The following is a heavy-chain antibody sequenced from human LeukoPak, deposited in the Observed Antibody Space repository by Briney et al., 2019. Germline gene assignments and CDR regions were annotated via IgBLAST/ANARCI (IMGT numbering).Heavy chain of an antibody. D-gene: IGHD6-19*01. CDR3: ARDGYSSGWYQIPFDY. CDR2: INAGNGNT. V-gene: IGHV1-3*01. CDR1: GYTFTSYA. J-gene: IGHJ4*02. Sequence: ASAKVSCKASGYTFTSYAMHWVRQAPGQRLEWMGWINAGNGNTKYSQKFQGRVTITRDTSASTAYMELSSLRSEDTAVYYCARDGYSSGWYQIPFDYWGQGTLVTVSS.